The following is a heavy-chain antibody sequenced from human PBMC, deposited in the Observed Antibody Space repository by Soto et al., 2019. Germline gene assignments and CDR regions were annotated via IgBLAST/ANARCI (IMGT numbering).Heavy chain of an antibody. Sequence: ESGGGVVQPGRSLRLSCAASGFTFSSYGMHWVRQAPGKGLEWVAVIWYDGSNKYYADSVKGRFTISRDNSKNTLYLQMNSLRAEDTAVYYCARDLGARSSSSAFDIWGQGTMVTVSS. V-gene: IGHV3-33*01. CDR1: GFTFSSYG. D-gene: IGHD6-6*01. CDR3: ARDLGARSSSSAFDI. J-gene: IGHJ3*02. CDR2: IWYDGSNK.